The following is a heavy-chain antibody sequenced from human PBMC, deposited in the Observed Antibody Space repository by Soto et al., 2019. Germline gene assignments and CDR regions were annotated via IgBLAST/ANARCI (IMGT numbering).Heavy chain of an antibody. CDR1: GGSISSSNW. CDR3: ARTMVRGVIAYYGMDV. Sequence: SETLSLTCAVCGGSISSSNWWSWVRQPPGKGLEWIGEIYHSGSTNYNPSLKSRVTISVDKSKNQFSLKLSSVTAADTAVYYCARTMVRGVIAYYGMDVWGQGTTVTVS. V-gene: IGHV4-4*02. D-gene: IGHD3-10*01. J-gene: IGHJ6*02. CDR2: IYHSGST.